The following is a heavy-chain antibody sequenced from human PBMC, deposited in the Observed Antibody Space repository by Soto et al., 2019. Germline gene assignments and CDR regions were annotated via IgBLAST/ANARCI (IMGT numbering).Heavy chain of an antibody. D-gene: IGHD4-17*01. CDR1: GYTFTGYY. CDR2: INPNSGGT. V-gene: IGHV1-2*04. Sequence: ASVKVSCKASGYTFTGYYMHWVRQAPGQGLEWMGWINPNSGGTNYAQKFQGWVIMTRDTSISTAYMELSRLRSDDTAVYYCARSPSVTPNIDYWGQGTLVTVSS. J-gene: IGHJ4*02. CDR3: ARSPSVTPNIDY.